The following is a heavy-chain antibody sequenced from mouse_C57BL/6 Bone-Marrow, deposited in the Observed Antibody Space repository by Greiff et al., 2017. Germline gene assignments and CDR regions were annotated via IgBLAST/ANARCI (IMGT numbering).Heavy chain of an antibody. CDR1: GFNIKDYY. CDR3: ALGYYVWG. V-gene: IGHV14-2*01. Sequence: EVQLQQSGAELVKPGASVKLSCTASGFNIKDYYMHWVKQRTEQGLAWIGRIDPEDGETKYAPNFPGKATITADTSSNTASLPLSSLPSEDTAVYYCALGYYVWGWGQGTTLTVSS. J-gene: IGHJ2*01. D-gene: IGHD2-3*01. CDR2: IDPEDGET.